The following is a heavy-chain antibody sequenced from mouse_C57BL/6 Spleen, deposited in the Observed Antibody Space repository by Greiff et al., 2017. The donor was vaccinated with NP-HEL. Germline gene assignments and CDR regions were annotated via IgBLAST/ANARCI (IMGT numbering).Heavy chain of an antibody. CDR3: ARSPYYYGSSPVYFDY. J-gene: IGHJ2*01. D-gene: IGHD1-1*01. CDR1: GFTFSSYA. CDR2: ISDGGSYT. Sequence: EVKLMESGGGLVKPGGSLKLSCAASGFTFSSYAMSWVRQTPEKRLEWVATISDGGSYTYYPDNVKGRFTISRDNAKNNLYLQMSHLKSEDTAMYYCARSPYYYGSSPVYFDYWGQGTTLTVSS. V-gene: IGHV5-4*03.